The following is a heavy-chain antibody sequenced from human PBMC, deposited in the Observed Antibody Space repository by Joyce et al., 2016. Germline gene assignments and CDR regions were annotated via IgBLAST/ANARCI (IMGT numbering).Heavy chain of an antibody. CDR3: ARDGRGGTATDAFDI. D-gene: IGHD5-18*01. V-gene: IGHV3-30*04. Sequence: QVHLVESGGGVVQPGRSLRLSCVASGFTFSNYAFHWVRQAPGRGLEWLAVISYNGINKYYAKSVKGRFTISRDSSKNTLYLQMNSLRPEDTALYYCARDGRGGTATDAFDIWGQGTMVTVSS. CDR1: GFTFSNYA. CDR2: ISYNGINK. J-gene: IGHJ3*02.